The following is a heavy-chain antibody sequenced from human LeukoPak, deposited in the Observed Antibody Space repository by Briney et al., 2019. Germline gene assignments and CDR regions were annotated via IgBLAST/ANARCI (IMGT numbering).Heavy chain of an antibody. V-gene: IGHV3-33*08. CDR1: GFTFTGYW. J-gene: IGHJ4*02. CDR3: ARELAV. Sequence: GGSLRLSCAASGFTFTGYWMSWVRQAPGKGLEWVAAIWPDGSNEYYANSVKGRFFISRDNSKNTLYLQMNSLRVDDTAVYYCARELAVWGQGTLVTVSS. CDR2: IWPDGSNE.